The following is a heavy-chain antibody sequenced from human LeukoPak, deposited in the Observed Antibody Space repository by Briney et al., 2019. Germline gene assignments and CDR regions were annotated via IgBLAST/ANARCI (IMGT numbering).Heavy chain of an antibody. V-gene: IGHV1-2*02. CDR2: INPNSGGT. J-gene: IGHJ4*02. CDR1: GYTFTGYY. Sequence: GASVKVSCKASGYTFTGYYMHWVRQAPGQGLEWMGWINPNSGGTSYAQKFQGRVTMTRDTSISTAYMELSRLRSDGTAVYYCARSPTYYYDSSGYYLYWGQGTLVTVSS. CDR3: ARSPTYYYDSSGYYLY. D-gene: IGHD3-22*01.